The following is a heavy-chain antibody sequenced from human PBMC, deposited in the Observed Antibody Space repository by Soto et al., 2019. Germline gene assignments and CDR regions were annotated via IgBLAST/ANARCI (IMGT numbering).Heavy chain of an antibody. D-gene: IGHD2-15*01. Sequence: QVQLVQSGAEVKKPGSSVKVSCKASGGTFSSYAISWVRQAPGQGLEWMGGIIPIFGIANYAQKFQGRVTITADESTSTAYMELSSLRSEDTAVYYCATPHRWGYCSGGSCYTDERYYFDYWGQGTLVTVSS. CDR2: IIPIFGIA. J-gene: IGHJ4*02. V-gene: IGHV1-69*01. CDR3: ATPHRWGYCSGGSCYTDERYYFDY. CDR1: GGTFSSYA.